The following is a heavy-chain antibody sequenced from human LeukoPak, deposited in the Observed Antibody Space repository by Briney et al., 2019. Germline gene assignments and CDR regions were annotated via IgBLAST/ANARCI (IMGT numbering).Heavy chain of an antibody. D-gene: IGHD3-22*01. CDR3: ARSTATYYYDSSRAVWSEYCMDV. V-gene: IGHV3-21*01. J-gene: IGHJ6*03. CDR2: ISSSSSYI. CDR1: GFTFSSYS. Sequence: PGGSLRLSCAASGFTFSSYSMNWVRQAPGKGLEWVSSISSSSSYIYYADSVKGRFTISRDNAKNSLYLQMNSLRAEDTAVYYCARSTATYYYDSSRAVWSEYCMDVWGKGTTVTVSS.